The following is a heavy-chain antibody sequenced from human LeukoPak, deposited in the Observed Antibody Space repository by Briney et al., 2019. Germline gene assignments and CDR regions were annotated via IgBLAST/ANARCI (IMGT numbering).Heavy chain of an antibody. CDR3: ARDAPAADY. CDR1: GFTFSSYA. J-gene: IGHJ4*02. D-gene: IGHD2-2*01. Sequence: GGSLRLSCAASGFTFSSYAMHWVRQAPGKGLEWVAVISYDGNNKYYADSVKGRFTISRDNSKNTLYLQMNSLRTEDTAVYYCARDAPAADYWGQGTLVTVSS. V-gene: IGHV3-30*04. CDR2: ISYDGNNK.